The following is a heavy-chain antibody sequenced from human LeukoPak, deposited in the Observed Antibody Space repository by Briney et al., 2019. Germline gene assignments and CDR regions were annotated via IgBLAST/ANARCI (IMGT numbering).Heavy chain of an antibody. V-gene: IGHV4-59*12. J-gene: IGHJ5*02. CDR3: ARGITDFWSGYKGRWFDP. CDR1: GGSISSYY. Sequence: SETLSLTCTVSGGSISSYYWSWIRQPPGKGLEWIGYIYYSGSTNYNPSLKSRVTISVDTSKNQFSLKLSSVTAADTAVYYCARGITDFWSGYKGRWFDPWGQGTLVTVSS. CDR2: IYYSGST. D-gene: IGHD3-3*01.